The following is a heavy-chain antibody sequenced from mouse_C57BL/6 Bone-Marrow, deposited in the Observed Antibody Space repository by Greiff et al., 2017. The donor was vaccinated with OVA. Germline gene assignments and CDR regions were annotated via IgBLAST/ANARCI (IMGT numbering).Heavy chain of an antibody. CDR1: GYTFTSYW. V-gene: IGHV1-64*01. CDR3: ARGHYGSSSSV. D-gene: IGHD1-1*01. J-gene: IGHJ1*03. CDR2: IHPNSGST. Sequence: QVQLKQPGAELVKPGASVKLSCKASGYTFTSYWMHWVKQRPGQGLEWIGMIHPNSGSTNYNEKFKSKATLTVDKSSSTAYMQLSSLTSEDSAVYYCARGHYGSSSSVWGTGTTVTVAS.